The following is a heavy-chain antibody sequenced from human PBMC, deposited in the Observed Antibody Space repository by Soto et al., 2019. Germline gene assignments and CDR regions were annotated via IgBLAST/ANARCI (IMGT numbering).Heavy chain of an antibody. D-gene: IGHD6-13*01. V-gene: IGHV3-23*01. Sequence: GGSLRLSCAASGFTFSSYAMSWVRQAPGKGLVWVSAISGSGGSTYYADSVKGRFTISRDNSKNTLYLQMNSLRAEDTAVYYCAKDRGNDSSSWPHYYYYGMDVWGQGTTVTVSS. CDR3: AKDRGNDSSSWPHYYYYGMDV. J-gene: IGHJ6*02. CDR1: GFTFSSYA. CDR2: ISGSGGST.